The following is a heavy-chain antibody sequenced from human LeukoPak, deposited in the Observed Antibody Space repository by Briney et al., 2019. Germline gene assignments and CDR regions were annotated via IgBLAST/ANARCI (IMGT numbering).Heavy chain of an antibody. CDR3: ARGSGSWVSSSGCPVDY. CDR1: GFTFSSYG. CDR2: IWYDGSNK. D-gene: IGHD6-13*01. J-gene: IGHJ4*02. V-gene: IGHV3-33*01. Sequence: RSLRLSCAAFGFTFSSYGMHWVGQAPGKGLEWVAVIWYDGSNKYYADSVKGRFTISRDNSKNTLYLQTNSVGAEDTAVYYCARGSGSWVSSSGCPVDYWGQGTLVTVSS.